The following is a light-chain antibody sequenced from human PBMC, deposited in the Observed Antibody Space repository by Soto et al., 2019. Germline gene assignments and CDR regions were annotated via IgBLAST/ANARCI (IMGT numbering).Light chain of an antibody. CDR3: HQRQSWPRT. J-gene: IGKJ1*01. CDR1: QTVTGNY. CDR2: SAS. V-gene: IGKV3-20*01. Sequence: EIVLTQSPGTLSLSPGDRATLSCRASQTVTGNYLAWYHQKPGQAPRLLIHSASSRATSIPDRFSASGTGTDFTLTISDVQPEDFAVYYCHQRQSWPRTFGQVTKMDIK.